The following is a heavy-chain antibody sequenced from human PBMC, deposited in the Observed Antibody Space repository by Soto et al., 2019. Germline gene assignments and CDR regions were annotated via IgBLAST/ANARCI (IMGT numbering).Heavy chain of an antibody. J-gene: IGHJ4*02. D-gene: IGHD3-10*01. CDR1: GGSFSGYY. Sequence: ETLSLTCAVYGGSFSGYYWSWIRQPPGKGLEWIGEINHSGSTNYNPSLKSRVTISVDTSKNQFSLKLSSVTAADTAVYYCARGMKGRITMVRGVIIGLDYWGQGTLVTVSS. CDR2: INHSGST. V-gene: IGHV4-34*01. CDR3: ARGMKGRITMVRGVIIGLDY.